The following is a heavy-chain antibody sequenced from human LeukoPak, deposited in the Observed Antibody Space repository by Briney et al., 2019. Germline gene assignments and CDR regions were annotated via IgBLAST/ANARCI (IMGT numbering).Heavy chain of an antibody. CDR2: TYPGDSDT. CDR1: GYRFTSYW. J-gene: IGHJ5*02. V-gene: IGHV5-51*01. CDR3: ARHASSVSWFDP. Sequence: GESLKISCKGSGYRFTSYWIGWVRQMPGKGLEWMGSTYPGDSDTRYSPSFQGQVTISADKSISTAYLQWSSLRASDTAMYYCARHASSVSWFDPWGQGTLVTVSS.